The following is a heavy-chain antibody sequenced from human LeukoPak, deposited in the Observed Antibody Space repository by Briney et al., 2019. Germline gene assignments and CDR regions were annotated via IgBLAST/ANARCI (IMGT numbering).Heavy chain of an antibody. CDR2: IWYDGSNK. Sequence: GGSLRLSCAASGFTFSSYGMHWVRQAPGKGLEWVAVIWYDGSNKYYADSVKGRFTISRDNSKNTLYLQMNSLRAEDTAVYYCARDWASHLPDYWGQGTLVTVSS. V-gene: IGHV3-33*01. J-gene: IGHJ4*02. CDR3: ARDWASHLPDY. CDR1: GFTFSSYG. D-gene: IGHD2-2*01.